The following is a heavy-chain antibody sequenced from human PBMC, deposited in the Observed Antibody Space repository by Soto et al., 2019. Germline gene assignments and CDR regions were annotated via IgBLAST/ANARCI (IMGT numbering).Heavy chain of an antibody. Sequence: PSETLSLTWTVAGGSIVNHYWSWIRQPPGKGLEWIGYIYYSGSTNYNPSLKSRVTISVDTSKNQFSLKLSSVTAADTAVYYCARGGIAVAGYFDYWGQGTLVTVSS. CDR1: GGSIVNHY. V-gene: IGHV4-59*11. D-gene: IGHD6-19*01. CDR3: ARGGIAVAGYFDY. CDR2: IYYSGST. J-gene: IGHJ4*02.